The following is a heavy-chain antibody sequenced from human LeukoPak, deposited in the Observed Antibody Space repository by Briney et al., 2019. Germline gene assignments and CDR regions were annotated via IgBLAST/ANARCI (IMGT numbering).Heavy chain of an antibody. J-gene: IGHJ6*03. D-gene: IGHD3-10*01. CDR2: INPNNGIP. Sequence: GASVTVSCKASGYTFNNYYIHWVRQAPGQGLEWMGWINPNNGIPNYAQKFKGRVTMTRDTSMSTAYMEVSRLRSDDSAVYYCARAEKSESYENYIDVWGKGTTVTISS. V-gene: IGHV1-2*02. CDR1: GYTFNNYY. CDR3: ARAEKSESYENYIDV.